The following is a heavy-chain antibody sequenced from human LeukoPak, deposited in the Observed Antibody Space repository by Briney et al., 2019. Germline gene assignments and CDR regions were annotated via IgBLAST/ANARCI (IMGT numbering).Heavy chain of an antibody. V-gene: IGHV3-48*04. Sequence: GGSLRLSCAASGFTFSSYSMNWVRQAPGEGLEWVSYISSLSGTIYYADSVKGRFTISRDNAKNSLYLQMNSLRAEDTAVYYCARDKSSGALGYWGQGTLVTVSS. D-gene: IGHD3-22*01. CDR2: ISSLSGTI. J-gene: IGHJ4*02. CDR1: GFTFSSYS. CDR3: ARDKSSGALGY.